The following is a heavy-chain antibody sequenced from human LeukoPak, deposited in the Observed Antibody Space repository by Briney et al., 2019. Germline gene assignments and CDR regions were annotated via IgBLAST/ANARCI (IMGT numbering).Heavy chain of an antibody. J-gene: IGHJ4*02. Sequence: AGGSLRLSCAASEFTFSSYEMNWVRQAPGKGLEWVAAISTTSGNIYYADSVKGRFTISRDNAKNSLYLQMNSLRVEDTALYYCARRAPSHDFDDWGQGTLVTVSS. V-gene: IGHV3-21*01. CDR2: ISTTSGNI. CDR3: ARRAPSHDFDD. CDR1: EFTFSSYE.